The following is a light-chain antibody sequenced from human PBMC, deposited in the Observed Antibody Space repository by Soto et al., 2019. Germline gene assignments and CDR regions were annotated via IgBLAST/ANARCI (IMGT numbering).Light chain of an antibody. J-gene: IGKJ4*01. V-gene: IGKV1-27*01. Sequence: DIQMTQSPSSLSASVGDRVTFTCRASQDISHSLAWYQQKPGKPIKLVIYGASTLQSGVPSRFGGSGSGTDFTLTISSLQPEDVASYYCQKYDSAPLTFGGGTKVEIK. CDR2: GAS. CDR3: QKYDSAPLT. CDR1: QDISHS.